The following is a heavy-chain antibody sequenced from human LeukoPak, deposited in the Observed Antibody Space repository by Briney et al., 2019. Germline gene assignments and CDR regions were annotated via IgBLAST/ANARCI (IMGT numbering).Heavy chain of an antibody. CDR2: IYWDEDK. Sequence: SGPTLVKPTQTLTLTCTFSGFSFSTSGVGVGWIRQPPGKALEWLAVIYWDEDKRYRPSLKSRITITKDTSKNQVVLTMTNMDPVDTATYYCARSPYYDILTGSRGTFDYWGRGILVTVSS. V-gene: IGHV2-5*02. D-gene: IGHD3-9*01. CDR3: ARSPYYDILTGSRGTFDY. J-gene: IGHJ4*02. CDR1: GFSFSTSGVG.